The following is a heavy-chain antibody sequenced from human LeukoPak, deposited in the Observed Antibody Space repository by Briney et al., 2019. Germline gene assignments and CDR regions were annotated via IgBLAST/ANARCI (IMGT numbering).Heavy chain of an antibody. CDR3: AREYSSGWYYYYYYYMDV. D-gene: IGHD6-19*01. CDR2: ISPNSADI. Sequence: GGSLRLSCAASGFTFTDVYMSWIRQSPGKGLEWLAYISPNSADISYADSVKGRFTISRDNAKNSLYLQMNSLRAEDTALYYCAREYSSGWYYYYYYYMDVWGKGTTVTVSS. J-gene: IGHJ6*03. V-gene: IGHV3-11*01. CDR1: GFTFTDVY.